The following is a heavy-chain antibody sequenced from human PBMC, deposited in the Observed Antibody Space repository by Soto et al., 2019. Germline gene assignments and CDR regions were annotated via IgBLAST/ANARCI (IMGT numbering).Heavy chain of an antibody. CDR2: MNPNSGNT. J-gene: IGHJ4*02. V-gene: IGHV1-8*01. CDR3: ASGGGDFWSGYYPY. CDR1: GYTFTSYD. Sequence: ASVKVSCKTSGYTFTSYDINWVRQATGQGLEWMGWMNPNSGNTGYAQKFQGRVTMTRNTSISTAYMELSSLRSEDTAVYYCASGGGDFWSGYYPYWGQGTLVTVSS. D-gene: IGHD3-3*01.